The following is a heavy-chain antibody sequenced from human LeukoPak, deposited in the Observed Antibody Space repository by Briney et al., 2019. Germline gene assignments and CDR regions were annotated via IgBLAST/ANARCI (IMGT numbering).Heavy chain of an antibody. Sequence: GGSLRLSCAASGFTFSSYSMDWVRQAPGKGLERVSYISSSSSTIYYADSVKGRFTISRDNAKNSLYLQMNSLRAEDTAVYYCARAARGAFDIWGQGTMVTVSS. CDR1: GFTFSSYS. J-gene: IGHJ3*02. V-gene: IGHV3-48*01. CDR3: ARAARGAFDI. CDR2: ISSSSSTI.